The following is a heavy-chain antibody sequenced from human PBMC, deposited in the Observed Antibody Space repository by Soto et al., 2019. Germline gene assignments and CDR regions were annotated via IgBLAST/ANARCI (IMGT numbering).Heavy chain of an antibody. V-gene: IGHV4-31*03. J-gene: IGHJ4*02. Sequence: QVQLQESGPGLVKPSQTLSLTCTVSGDSISSDDNYWSCSRQHAGRGLEWIGNIYYIGSTYYSPTLTSRLNLSIDTSKNQFTLKRSSVTAADTAVYYCARVSAGISGYFDYWGQGTQVTVSS. CDR1: GDSISSDDNY. D-gene: IGHD3-3*01. CDR2: IYYIGST. CDR3: ARVSAGISGYFDY.